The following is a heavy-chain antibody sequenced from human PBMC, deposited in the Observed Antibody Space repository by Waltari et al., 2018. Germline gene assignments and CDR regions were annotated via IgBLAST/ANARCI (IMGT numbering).Heavy chain of an antibody. CDR3: ARERDYYDSSGWGYYYGMDV. V-gene: IGHV1-18*01. CDR1: GSTFTSYG. D-gene: IGHD3-22*01. Sequence: QVQLVQSGAEVKKHGASVKVSCKASGSTFTSYGISWVRQAHGQGLEWMGWITAYNGNTNYEQKLQGRVTMTTDTSTSTAYMELRSLRSDDTAVYYCARERDYYDSSGWGYYYGMDVWVQGTTVTVSS. CDR2: ITAYNGNT. J-gene: IGHJ6*02.